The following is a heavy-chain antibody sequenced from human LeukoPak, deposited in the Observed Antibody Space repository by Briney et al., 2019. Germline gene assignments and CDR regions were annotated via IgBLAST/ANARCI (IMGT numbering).Heavy chain of an antibody. D-gene: IGHD3-22*01. J-gene: IGHJ4*02. CDR3: AREGDVGYYDSSGYYLD. CDR2: IKQDGSEK. Sequence: GGSLRLSCAASGFTFSSYGMNWVRQAPGKGLEWVANIKQDGSEKYYVDSVKGRFTISRDNAKNSLYLQMNSLRAEDTAVYYCAREGDVGYYDSSGYYLDWGQGTLVTVSS. V-gene: IGHV3-7*01. CDR1: GFTFSSYG.